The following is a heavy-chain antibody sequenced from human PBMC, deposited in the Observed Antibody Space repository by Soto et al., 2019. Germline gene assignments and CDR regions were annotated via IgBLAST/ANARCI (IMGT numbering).Heavy chain of an antibody. Sequence: QVQLVQSGAEVKKPGSSVKVSCKASGGTFSRYSITWVRQAPGHGLEWIGRIIPIFGIASYAQKFQGRVTITADESTSKAYMELSSRRSDDTALYYCAREDRDRETGLVPAAIDGMDVWGQGTTVTVSS. D-gene: IGHD2-2*01. CDR1: GGTFSRYS. V-gene: IGHV1-69*08. CDR2: IIPIFGIA. J-gene: IGHJ6*02. CDR3: AREDRDRETGLVPAAIDGMDV.